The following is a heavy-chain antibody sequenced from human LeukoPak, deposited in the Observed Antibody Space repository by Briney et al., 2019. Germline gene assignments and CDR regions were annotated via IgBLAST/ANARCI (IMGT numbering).Heavy chain of an antibody. CDR2: INPNSGGT. D-gene: IGHD2-21*01. J-gene: IGHJ4*02. Sequence: ASVKVSCKASGYTFTHHYIHWVRQAPGQGLKWMGRINPNSGGTNYAQKFQGRVTLTRDSSISTAYMELSRLRSDDTAVYYCARDSADRRVVVITLPFDYWGQGTVVTVSS. CDR3: ARDSADRRVVVITLPFDY. CDR1: GYTFTHHY. V-gene: IGHV1-2*06.